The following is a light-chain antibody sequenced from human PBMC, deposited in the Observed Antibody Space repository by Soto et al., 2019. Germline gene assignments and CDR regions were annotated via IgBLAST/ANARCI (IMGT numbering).Light chain of an antibody. V-gene: IGKV3-20*01. Sequence: EIVLTQSPGTLSLSPGERATLSCRASQSVSSSYLGWYQQKPGQAPRLLIYGASSRVTGIPDRFSGSGSGTDFTLTISRLEPEDFAVYYCQQYGSSPWTFGQGTKVESK. CDR1: QSVSSSY. J-gene: IGKJ1*01. CDR3: QQYGSSPWT. CDR2: GAS.